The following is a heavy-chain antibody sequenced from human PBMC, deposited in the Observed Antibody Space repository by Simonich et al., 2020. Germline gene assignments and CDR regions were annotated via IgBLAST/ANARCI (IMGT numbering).Heavy chain of an antibody. V-gene: IGHV3-48*03. CDR3: ARDFRLQLVEIGTYYYYGMDV. J-gene: IGHJ6*02. CDR1: GFTFSSYE. CDR2: ISSSGSTR. Sequence: EVQLVESGGGLVQPGGSLRLFCAASGFTFSSYEMNWVRQAPGKGLEWVSYISSSGSTRYYADSVKGRFTISRENAKNSLYRQMNSLRAEETAVYYCARDFRLQLVEIGTYYYYGMDVWGQGTTVTVSS. D-gene: IGHD6-6*01.